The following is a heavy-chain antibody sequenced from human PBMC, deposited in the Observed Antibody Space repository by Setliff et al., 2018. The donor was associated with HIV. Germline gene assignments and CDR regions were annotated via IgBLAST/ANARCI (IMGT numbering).Heavy chain of an antibody. CDR1: GFTFSNYA. CDR3: ARDQEHIIVVSATGNMPGYLHYYYMDV. V-gene: IGHV3-21*01. J-gene: IGHJ6*03. Sequence: PGGSLRLSCAASGFTFSNYAMTWVRQAPGKGLEWVSSISSRGGSVYYADSVRGRFTISRDNANNLLYLQMNSLRAEDTAVYYCARDQEHIIVVSATGNMPGYLHYYYMDVWGKGSTVTVSS. D-gene: IGHD2-2*01. CDR2: ISSRGGSV.